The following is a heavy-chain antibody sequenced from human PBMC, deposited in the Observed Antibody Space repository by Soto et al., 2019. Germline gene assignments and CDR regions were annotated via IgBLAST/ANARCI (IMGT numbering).Heavy chain of an antibody. J-gene: IGHJ5*02. CDR3: ARYFYDSRGYPFDL. CDR2: INPNGGAT. D-gene: IGHD3-22*01. Sequence: QGQLEQSGAEVKKPGASVNVSCKASGYTFSAYYMHWVRQAPGQGLEWMGYINPNGGATCYVEKFQGRVTMTRDTSSSTMHMELRRLKSDDAAVYFCARYFYDSRGYPFDLWGQGTLVTVSS. CDR1: GYTFSAYY. V-gene: IGHV1-2*02.